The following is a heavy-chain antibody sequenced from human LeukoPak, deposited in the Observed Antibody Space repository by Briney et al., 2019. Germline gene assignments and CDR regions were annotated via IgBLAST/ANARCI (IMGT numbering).Heavy chain of an antibody. CDR2: ISAYNGNT. D-gene: IGHD6-19*01. J-gene: IGHJ4*02. CDR3: GRDAGLSSAWGIIPGYYFDY. V-gene: IGHV1-18*01. Sequence: ASVKVSCKASGYTFTSYGISWVRQAPGQGLEWMGWISAYNGNTNYAQKLQGRVTMTTDTSTSTAYMELRSLRSDDTAVYYCGRDAGLSSAWGIIPGYYFDYWGQGTLVTVSS. CDR1: GYTFTSYG.